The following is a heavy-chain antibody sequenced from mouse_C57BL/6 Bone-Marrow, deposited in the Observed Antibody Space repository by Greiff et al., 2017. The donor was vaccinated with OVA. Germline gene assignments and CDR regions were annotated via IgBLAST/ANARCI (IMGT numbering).Heavy chain of an antibody. J-gene: IGHJ2*01. CDR1: GYTFTSYW. CDR2: IYPGNSDT. V-gene: IGHV1-5*01. D-gene: IGHD1-1*01. CDR3: TNAFTTVVATDYFDY. Sequence: EVQLQQSGTVLARPGASVKMSCKTSGYTFTSYWMHWVKQRPGQGLEWIGAIYPGNSDTSYNQKIKGKAKLTAVTSASTAYMELSSLTNEDSAVYYCTNAFTTVVATDYFDYWGQGTTLTVSS.